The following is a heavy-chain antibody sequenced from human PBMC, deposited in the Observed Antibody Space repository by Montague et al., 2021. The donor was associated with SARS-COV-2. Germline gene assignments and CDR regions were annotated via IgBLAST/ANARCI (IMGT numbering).Heavy chain of an antibody. CDR3: ARHITYTYYYGSGGYYKGSWFDP. Sequence: SETLSLTCTVSGGSISSYYWSWIRQPPGKGLEWIGYIYYSGSTNYNPSLKSRVTISVDTSKNQFSLKLSSVTAADTAVYYCARHITYTYYYGSGGYYKGSWFDPWGQGTLVTVSS. CDR1: GGSISSYY. J-gene: IGHJ5*02. V-gene: IGHV4-59*08. D-gene: IGHD3-10*01. CDR2: IYYSGST.